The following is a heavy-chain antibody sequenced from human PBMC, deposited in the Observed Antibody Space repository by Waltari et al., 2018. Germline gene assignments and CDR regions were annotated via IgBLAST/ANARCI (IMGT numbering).Heavy chain of an antibody. CDR3: ARDEGTCGGDCYSVPNWFDP. CDR1: GFTFSSYW. D-gene: IGHD2-21*01. V-gene: IGHV3-74*01. J-gene: IGHJ5*02. CDR2: INTDGSST. Sequence: EVQLVESGGGLVQPGGSLRLSCAASGFTFSSYWMHWVRQAPGKGLVWVSRINTDGSSTSYADSVKGRFTISRDNAKNTLYLQMNSLRAEDTAVYYCARDEGTCGGDCYSVPNWFDPWGQGTLVTVSS.